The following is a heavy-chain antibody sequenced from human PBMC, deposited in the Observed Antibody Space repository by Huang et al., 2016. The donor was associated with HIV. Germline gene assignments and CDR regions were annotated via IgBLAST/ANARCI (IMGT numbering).Heavy chain of an antibody. CDR3: ARQWTILEWLLGLDV. CDR1: GGSFTGNY. D-gene: IGHD3-3*01. J-gene: IGHJ6*02. CDR2: VNDSGAT. V-gene: IGHV4-34*02. Sequence: QMQLQQRGAGLLKPSETLSLTCGASGGSFTGNYLTWIRQAPGKGLEWIGEVNDSGATNYNPSLNGRVTISLDKSNRELSLSLRSVTAADTAVYYCARQWTILEWLLGLDVWGQGTTVIVSS.